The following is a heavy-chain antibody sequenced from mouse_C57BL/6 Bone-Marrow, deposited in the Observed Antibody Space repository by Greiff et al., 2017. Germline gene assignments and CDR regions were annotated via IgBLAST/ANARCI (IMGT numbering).Heavy chain of an antibody. V-gene: IGHV1-26*01. CDR3: ARWLDYDYPLFAY. CDR1: GYTFTDYY. D-gene: IGHD2-4*01. Sequence: EVQLQQSGPELVKPGASVKISCKASGYTFTDYYMNWVKQSHGKSLEWIGDINPNNGGTSYNQKFKGKATLTVDKSSSTAYMELRSLTSEDSAVYYCARWLDYDYPLFAYWGQGTLVTVSA. J-gene: IGHJ3*01. CDR2: INPNNGGT.